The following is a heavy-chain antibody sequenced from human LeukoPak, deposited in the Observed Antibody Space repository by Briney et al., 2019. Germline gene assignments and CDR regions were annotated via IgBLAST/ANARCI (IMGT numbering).Heavy chain of an antibody. D-gene: IGHD6-19*01. CDR2: IEEDGTVK. J-gene: IGHJ4*02. Sequence: PGGSLRLSCAASGLTFSSYWMTWVRQAPGKGLEFVANIEEDGTVKYYVDSVKGRFTISRDNARNSLYLQMNSLRAEDTAVYYCARRYSSGWSIDCWGQGTVGTVSS. CDR1: GLTFSSYW. V-gene: IGHV3-7*05. CDR3: ARRYSSGWSIDC.